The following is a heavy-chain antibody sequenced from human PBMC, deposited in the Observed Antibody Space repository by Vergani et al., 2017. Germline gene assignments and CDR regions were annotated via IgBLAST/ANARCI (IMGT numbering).Heavy chain of an antibody. J-gene: IGHJ4*02. D-gene: IGHD3-22*01. CDR2: IHPADSDT. V-gene: IGHV5-51*01. CDR3: ARLNGRDSSGSKYFDY. Sequence: EVQLVQSGAEVKKPGESLKISCQISRYSFTNYWIGWVRQMPGKGLEWMGIIHPADSDTRYSPSFQGRVTISVDKSISTAYLQRSSLRASDSAMYYCARLNGRDSSGSKYFDYWGQGTLVTVSS. CDR1: RYSFTNYW.